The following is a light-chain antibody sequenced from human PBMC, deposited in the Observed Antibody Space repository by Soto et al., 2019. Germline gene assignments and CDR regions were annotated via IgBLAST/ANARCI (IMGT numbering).Light chain of an antibody. V-gene: IGLV2-14*01. CDR2: DVS. CDR3: SSYTSSSTLLVL. CDR1: SSDVGGYNY. Sequence: QSALTQPASVSGSPGQSITISCTGTSSDVGGYNYVSWYQQYPGKAPKLMIYDVSNRPSGVSNRFSGSKSGNTASLTISGLRAEDEADYYCSSYTSSSTLLVLFGGGTQLTVL. J-gene: IGLJ3*02.